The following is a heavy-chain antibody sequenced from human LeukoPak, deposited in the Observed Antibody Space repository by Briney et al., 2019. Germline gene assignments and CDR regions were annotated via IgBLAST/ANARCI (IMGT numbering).Heavy chain of an antibody. D-gene: IGHD2-21*02. Sequence: GASLRLSCVASGFTFSNYAMSWVRQAPGKGLEWVSAITGSGDSTFNADSVKGRFTISRDNSKNTLHLQMNNLRAEDTAVYYCAKSRIVVVTAIDYWGQGNLVTVSS. V-gene: IGHV3-23*01. J-gene: IGHJ4*02. CDR2: ITGSGDST. CDR3: AKSRIVVVTAIDY. CDR1: GFTFSNYA.